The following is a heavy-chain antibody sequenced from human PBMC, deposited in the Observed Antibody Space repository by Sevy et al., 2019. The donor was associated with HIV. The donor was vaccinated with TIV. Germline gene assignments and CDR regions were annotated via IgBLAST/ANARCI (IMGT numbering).Heavy chain of an antibody. CDR3: AREGSLRYFDL. Sequence: GGSLRLSCAASGFRFNIYEMNWVRQAPGKGLEWVSYISSSGSPIYYADSVKGRFTISRDNAKSSLYLQMNSLRAEDTAVYYCAREGSLRYFDLWGRGTLVTVSS. J-gene: IGHJ2*01. CDR1: GFRFNIYE. V-gene: IGHV3-48*03. D-gene: IGHD3-10*01. CDR2: ISSSGSPI.